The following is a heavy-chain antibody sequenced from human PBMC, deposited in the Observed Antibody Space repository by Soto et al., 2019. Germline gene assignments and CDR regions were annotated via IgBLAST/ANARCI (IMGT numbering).Heavy chain of an antibody. CDR3: ARDILSGGAYPDS. Sequence: PVGSLRLSCAVSGFTLSDHYIDWVCQAPGKGLEWVGRSRDKPQGYSTAYAASVKGRFTTSRDESKNSLFLQMNSLRADDTAVFYCARDILSGGAYPDSWGQGTKVTVSS. CDR2: SRDKPQGYST. CDR1: GFTLSDHY. V-gene: IGHV3-72*01. D-gene: IGHD3-10*01. J-gene: IGHJ5*01.